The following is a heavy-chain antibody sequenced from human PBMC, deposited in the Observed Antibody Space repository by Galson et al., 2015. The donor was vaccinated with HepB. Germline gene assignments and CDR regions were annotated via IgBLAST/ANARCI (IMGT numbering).Heavy chain of an antibody. V-gene: IGHV3-23*01. D-gene: IGHD6-13*01. CDR3: ARDLRTQQLVDY. J-gene: IGHJ4*02. CDR2: ISGSGGST. CDR1: GFTFSSYA. Sequence: SLRLSCAASGFTFSSYAMSWVRQAPGKGLEWVSAISGSGGSTYYADSVKGRFTISRDNSKNTLYLQMNSLRAEDTAVYYCARDLRTQQLVDYWGQGTLSPSPQ.